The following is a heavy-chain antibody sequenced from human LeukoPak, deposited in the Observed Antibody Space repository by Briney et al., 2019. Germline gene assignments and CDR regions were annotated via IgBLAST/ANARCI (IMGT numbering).Heavy chain of an antibody. CDR3: AREGGGNSVKD. D-gene: IGHD4-23*01. CDR1: GGSISSGGHS. CDR2: IYHSGSGST. V-gene: IGHV4-30-2*01. Sequence: SETLSLTCTVSGGSISSGGHSWSWIRQPPGKGLEWIGYIYHSGSGSTYYNPSLKSRVTISIDKSKNQFSLKLNSVTAADTAVYYCAREGGGNSVKDWGQGTLVTVSS. J-gene: IGHJ4*02.